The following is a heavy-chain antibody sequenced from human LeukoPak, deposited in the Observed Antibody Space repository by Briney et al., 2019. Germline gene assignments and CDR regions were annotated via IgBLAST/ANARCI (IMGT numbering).Heavy chain of an antibody. J-gene: IGHJ4*02. D-gene: IGHD4-17*01. CDR2: IHPSSGGT. CDR3: ARNYGDLDY. V-gene: IGHV1-2*06. Sequence: ASVKVSCKASGYIFTAYYIYWVRQAPGQGLEWVGRIHPSSGGTEYAQNFQGRVTVTRDTSITTAYMELNRLTSDDTAVYYCARNYGDLDYWGQGTLVTVSS. CDR1: GYIFTAYY.